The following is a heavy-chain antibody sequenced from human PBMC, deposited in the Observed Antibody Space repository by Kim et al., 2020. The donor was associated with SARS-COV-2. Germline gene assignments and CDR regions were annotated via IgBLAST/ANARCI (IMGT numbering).Heavy chain of an antibody. Sequence: SETLSLTCAVYGGSFSGYYWSWIRQPPGKGLEWIGEINHSGSTNYNPSLKSRVTISVDTSKNQFSLKLSSVTAADTAVYYCARGTKLLPFDYWGQGTLVTVSS. CDR1: GGSFSGYY. D-gene: IGHD2-15*01. CDR2: INHSGST. V-gene: IGHV4-34*01. CDR3: ARGTKLLPFDY. J-gene: IGHJ4*02.